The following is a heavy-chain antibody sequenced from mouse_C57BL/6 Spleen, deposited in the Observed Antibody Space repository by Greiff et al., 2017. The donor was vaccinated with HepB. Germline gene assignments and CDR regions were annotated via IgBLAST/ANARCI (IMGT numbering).Heavy chain of an antibody. CDR2: IDPENGDT. Sequence: VQLQQSGAELVRPGASVKLSCTASGFNIKDDYMHWVKQRPEQGLEWIGWIDPENGDTEYASKFQGKATITADTSSNTAYLQLSSLTSEDTAVYYCTTAFPFAYWGQGTLVTVSA. CDR1: GFNIKDDY. V-gene: IGHV14-4*01. CDR3: TTAFPFAY. J-gene: IGHJ3*01.